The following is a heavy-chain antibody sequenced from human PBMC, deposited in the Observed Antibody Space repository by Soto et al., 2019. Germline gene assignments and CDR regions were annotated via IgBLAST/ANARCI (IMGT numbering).Heavy chain of an antibody. V-gene: IGHV1-69*13. J-gene: IGHJ4*02. D-gene: IGHD6-13*01. CDR2: IIPIFGTA. CDR3: ARGGFIIAAADRRISYFDY. CDR1: GGTFSSYA. Sequence: ASVKVSCKASGGTFSSYAISWVRQAPGQGLEWMGGIIPIFGTANYAQKFQGRVTITADESTSTAYMELSSLRSEDTAVYYCARGGFIIAAADRRISYFDYWGQGTLVTVSS.